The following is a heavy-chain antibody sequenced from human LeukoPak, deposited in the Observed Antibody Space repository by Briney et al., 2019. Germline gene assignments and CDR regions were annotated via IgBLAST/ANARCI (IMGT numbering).Heavy chain of an antibody. CDR1: GGSFSGYY. CDR3: AGVPFNYYGSGSWPYYYYGMDV. CDR2: INHSGST. J-gene: IGHJ6*02. V-gene: IGHV4-34*01. Sequence: KPSETLSLTCAVYGGSFSGYYWSWIRQPPGKGLEWIGEINHSGSTNYNPSLKSRVTISVDTSKNQFSLKLSSVTAADTAVYYCAGVPFNYYGSGSWPYYYYGMDVWGQGTTVTVSS. D-gene: IGHD3-10*01.